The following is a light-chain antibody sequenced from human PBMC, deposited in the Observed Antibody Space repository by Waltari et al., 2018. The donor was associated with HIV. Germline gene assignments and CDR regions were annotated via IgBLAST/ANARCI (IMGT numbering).Light chain of an antibody. CDR1: SSDVGGYNL. V-gene: IGLV2-23*02. J-gene: IGLJ2*01. CDR3: CAYAGSTTCVI. CDR2: EVS. Sequence: QSALTQPASVSGSPGQSITISCTGTSSDVGGYNLVSWYQQHPGKAPKLMIYEVSKRPSGVSNRFSGSKSGNTASLTISGLQAEDEADYYGCAYAGSTTCVIFGGGTKLTVL.